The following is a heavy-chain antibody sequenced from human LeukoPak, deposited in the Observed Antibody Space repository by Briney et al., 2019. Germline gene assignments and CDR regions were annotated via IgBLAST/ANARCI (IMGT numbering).Heavy chain of an antibody. D-gene: IGHD3-22*01. CDR2: INHSRST. V-gene: IGHV4-34*01. CDR1: GGSFSGYY. J-gene: IGHJ4*02. Sequence: SETLSLTCAVYGGSFSGYYWSWIRQPPGKGLEWIGEINHSRSTNYNPSLKSRVTISVDTSKNQFSLKLSSVTAADTAVYYCARANDEIVELWGQGTLVTVSS. CDR3: ARANDEIVEL.